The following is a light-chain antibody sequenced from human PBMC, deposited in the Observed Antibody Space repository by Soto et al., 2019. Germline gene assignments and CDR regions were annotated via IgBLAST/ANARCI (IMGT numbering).Light chain of an antibody. CDR1: NDIRDY. J-gene: IGKJ3*01. V-gene: IGKV1-33*01. Sequence: IQMTQSPSSLSASVGDRVTLTCQASNDIRDYLNWYQQKPGKPPKLLIYDASNLQTGVPSSFSGSGSGTDFTCTISSLQPEDIATYFCHQYDNIPRTFGPGKKVHIK. CDR2: DAS. CDR3: HQYDNIPRT.